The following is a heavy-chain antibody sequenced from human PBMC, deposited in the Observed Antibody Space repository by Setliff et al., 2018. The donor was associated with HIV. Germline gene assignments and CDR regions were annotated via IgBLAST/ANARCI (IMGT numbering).Heavy chain of an antibody. V-gene: IGHV4-39*07. CDR2: IFYSGSS. J-gene: IGHJ4*02. Sequence: SETLSLTCTVSGGSISSATHYWGWIRQPPGKGLAWIGSIFYSGSSHYNPSLKSRAIISADTSKNQFSLRLNSVTAADTAVYYCARLIDVRIFDYWGQGTLVTVSS. CDR1: GGSISSATHY. CDR3: ARLIDVRIFDY.